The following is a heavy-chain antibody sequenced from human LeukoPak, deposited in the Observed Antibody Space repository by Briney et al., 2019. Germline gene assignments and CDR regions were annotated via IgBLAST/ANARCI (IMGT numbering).Heavy chain of an antibody. Sequence: EPSETLSLTCTVSGDSISGYYWSWLRQPAGKGLEWFGRIYTSGSTNYNPSLKSRVTMSVDTSKNQFSLKLSSVTAADTAVYYCARLGIAAAGTEDYWGQGTLVTVSS. CDR2: IYTSGST. CDR1: GDSISGYY. CDR3: ARLGIAAAGTEDY. J-gene: IGHJ4*02. V-gene: IGHV4-4*07. D-gene: IGHD6-13*01.